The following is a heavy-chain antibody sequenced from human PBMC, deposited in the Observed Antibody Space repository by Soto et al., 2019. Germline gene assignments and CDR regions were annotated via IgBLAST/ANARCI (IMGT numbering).Heavy chain of an antibody. CDR3: ARAGCDGGSCYTLVGLRHGMDV. Sequence: QVQLVESGGGVVQPGRSLRLSCAASGFTFSSDAMYWVRQAPGKGLEWVAVISYDGNNKYYADSVKGRFTIYRDNSKNTLYLQMNSLRDEDTAVYYCARAGCDGGSCYTLVGLRHGMDVWGQGTTVTVSS. J-gene: IGHJ6*02. D-gene: IGHD2-15*01. CDR1: GFTFSSDA. CDR2: ISYDGNNK. V-gene: IGHV3-30-3*01.